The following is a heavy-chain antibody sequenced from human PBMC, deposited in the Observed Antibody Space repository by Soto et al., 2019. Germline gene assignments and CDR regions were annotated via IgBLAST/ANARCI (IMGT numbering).Heavy chain of an antibody. CDR2: IKEDGSEK. Sequence: GGSLRLSCAATGRYWMSWVRQAPGKGLEWVANIKEDGSEKHYVDSVKGRFTISRDNAKKSLYLHMNSLRAEDTAVYYCAGGNYYLDYWGQGTLVTVSS. D-gene: IGHD1-26*01. CDR1: GRYW. V-gene: IGHV3-7*03. CDR3: AGGNYYLDY. J-gene: IGHJ4*02.